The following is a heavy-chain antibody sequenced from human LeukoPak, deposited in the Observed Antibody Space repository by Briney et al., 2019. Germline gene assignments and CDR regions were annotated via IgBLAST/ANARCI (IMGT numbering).Heavy chain of an antibody. CDR2: IYPGDSET. Sequence: GESLKISCKASGCSFTSYWIGWVRQMPGKGLEWMGIIYPGDSETRYSPSFQGQVTISADKSITTAYLQWSSLSASDTAMYYCARPESANGGYWFDPWGQGTLVTVSS. V-gene: IGHV5-51*01. J-gene: IGHJ5*02. CDR3: ARPESANGGYWFDP. D-gene: IGHD7-27*01. CDR1: GCSFTSYW.